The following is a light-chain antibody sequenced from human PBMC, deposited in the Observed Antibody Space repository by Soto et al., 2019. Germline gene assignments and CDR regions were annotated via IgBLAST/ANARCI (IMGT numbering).Light chain of an antibody. J-gene: IGKJ2*01. CDR3: QQYGGSPPAYT. V-gene: IGKV3-20*01. CDR2: GTS. CDR1: QSVDRNY. Sequence: EVVLTQSPGPLSLSPGERATLSCRASQSVDRNYLSWFQHKRGQPPRVLVFGTSSRAAGTPVRFSGSGSGTNFTLTISRVEPEDFGVYYCQQYGGSPPAYTFGLGTKLEI.